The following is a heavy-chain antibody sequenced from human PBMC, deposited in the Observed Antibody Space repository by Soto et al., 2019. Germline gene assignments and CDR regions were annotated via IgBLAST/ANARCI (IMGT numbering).Heavy chain of an antibody. D-gene: IGHD2-15*01. CDR3: ARECSGGSCLEAFDI. CDR1: GFTFSSYG. J-gene: IGHJ3*02. V-gene: IGHV3-33*01. CDR2: IWYDGSNK. Sequence: QVQLVESGGGVVQPGRSLRLSCAASGFTFSSYGMHWVRQAPGKGLEWVAVIWYDGSNKYYADSVKGRFTISRDNSKNTLYLQMNSLSAEDTAVYYCARECSGGSCLEAFDIWGQGTMVTVSS.